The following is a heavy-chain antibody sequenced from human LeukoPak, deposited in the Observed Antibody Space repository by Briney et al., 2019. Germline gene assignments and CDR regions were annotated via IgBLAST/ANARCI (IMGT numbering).Heavy chain of an antibody. J-gene: IGHJ4*02. V-gene: IGHV3-15*01. CDR2: IKSKSFGETT. CDR3: TTVRLRRSDDFDY. D-gene: IGHD3-16*01. Sequence: AGGFLRLSCEVSGFTFSTAWMNWVRQAPGKGLEWVGLIKSKSFGETTHCAAPVKGRFTISRDDSKNTLYLQMNSLKTEDSAVYYCTTVRLRRSDDFDYWGQGTLVTVSS. CDR1: GFTFSTAW.